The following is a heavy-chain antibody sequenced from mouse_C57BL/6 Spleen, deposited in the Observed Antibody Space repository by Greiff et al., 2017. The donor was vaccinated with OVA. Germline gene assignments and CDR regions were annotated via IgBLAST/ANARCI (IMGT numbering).Heavy chain of an antibody. CDR2: IYPGDGDT. CDR3: ARRNDYDGAMDY. J-gene: IGHJ4*01. CDR1: GYAFSSYW. V-gene: IGHV1-80*01. D-gene: IGHD2-4*01. Sequence: VKLMESGAELVKPGASVKISCKASGYAFSSYWMNWVKQRPGKGLEWIGQIYPGDGDTNYNGKFKGKATLTADKSSSTAYMQLSSLTSEDSAVYFCARRNDYDGAMDYWGQGTSVTVSS.